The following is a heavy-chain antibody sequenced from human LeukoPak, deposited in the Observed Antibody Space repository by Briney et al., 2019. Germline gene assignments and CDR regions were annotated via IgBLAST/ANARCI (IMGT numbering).Heavy chain of an antibody. CDR3: ARDYDILSY. V-gene: IGHV3-7*01. CDR1: GFTFSSYS. J-gene: IGHJ4*02. D-gene: IGHD3-9*01. Sequence: GGSLRLSCAASGFTFSSYSMNWVRQAPGKGLEWVANIKQDGSEKYYVDSVKGRFTISRDNAKNSLYLQMNSLRAEDTAVYYCARDYDILSYWGQGTLVTVSS. CDR2: IKQDGSEK.